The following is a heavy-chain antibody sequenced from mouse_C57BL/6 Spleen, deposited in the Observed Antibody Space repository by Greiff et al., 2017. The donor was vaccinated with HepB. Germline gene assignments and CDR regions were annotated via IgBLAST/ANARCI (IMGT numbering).Heavy chain of an antibody. CDR2: ISDGGSYT. J-gene: IGHJ2*01. D-gene: IGHD1-1*01. Sequence: EVKLVESGGGLVKPGGSLKLSCAASGFTFSSYAMSWVRQTPEKRLEWVATISDGGSYTYYPDNVKGRFTISRDNAKNNLYLQMSHLKSEDTAMYYCARSTVPDYWGQGTTLTVSS. V-gene: IGHV5-4*03. CDR1: GFTFSSYA. CDR3: ARSTVPDY.